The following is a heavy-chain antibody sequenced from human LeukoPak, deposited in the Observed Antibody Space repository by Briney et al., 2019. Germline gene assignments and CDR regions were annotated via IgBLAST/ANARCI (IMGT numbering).Heavy chain of an antibody. D-gene: IGHD3-3*01. CDR2: ISGSGGST. CDR1: GFTFSSYA. J-gene: IGHJ4*02. Sequence: GGSLRLSCAASGFTFSSYAMSWVRQAPGKGLKWVSAISGSGGSTYYADSVKGRFAISRDNSKNTLYLQMNSLRAEDTAVYYCAKVGVYYDFWSGYYNPNYFDYWGQGTLVTVSS. CDR3: AKVGVYYDFWSGYYNPNYFDY. V-gene: IGHV3-23*01.